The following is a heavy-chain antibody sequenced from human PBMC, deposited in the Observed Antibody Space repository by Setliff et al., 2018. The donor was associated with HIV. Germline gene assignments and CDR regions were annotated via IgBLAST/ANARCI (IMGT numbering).Heavy chain of an antibody. V-gene: IGHV4-31*03. CDR1: GGSTTSGGYY. J-gene: IGHJ4*02. CDR2: IYYSGST. D-gene: IGHD3-3*01. Sequence: SETLSLTCSVSGGSTTSGGYYWSWIRQHPGKGLEYIGYIYYSGSTYYNPSLKSRVTMSIDTSTQQFFLNVTSVTAADTAVYYCAGFGYNFWAYRFDHWGQGALVTVSS. CDR3: AGFGYNFWAYRFDH.